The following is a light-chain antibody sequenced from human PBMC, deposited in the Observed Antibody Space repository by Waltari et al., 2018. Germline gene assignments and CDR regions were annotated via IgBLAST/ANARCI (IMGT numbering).Light chain of an antibody. CDR3: QSYDSDLIGVV. J-gene: IGLJ3*02. CDR1: SSNIGSPYN. CDR2: DAS. V-gene: IGLV1-40*01. Sequence: QSVLTQPPSVSGAPGQRVTIPCTGSSSNIGSPYNVHWYQQLPGTAPKLLIYDASHRPSGGPDRFSASKSGTSASLAITELRAEDEAEYYCQSYDSDLIGVVFGGGTKVTVL.